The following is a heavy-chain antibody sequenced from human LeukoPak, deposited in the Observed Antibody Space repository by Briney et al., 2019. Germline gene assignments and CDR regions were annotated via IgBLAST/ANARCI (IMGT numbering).Heavy chain of an antibody. D-gene: IGHD3-10*01. J-gene: IGHJ4*02. V-gene: IGHV3-21*01. Sequence: GGSLRLSCAASGFTISSFSMNWVRQAPGKGLEWVSSISSSSSYIYYADSVKGRFTISRHNAKNSLYLQMNNLRAEDTAIYYCATDYYVSGSYYRLFYWGQGTLVTVSS. CDR2: ISSSSSYI. CDR1: GFTISSFS. CDR3: ATDYYVSGSYYRLFY.